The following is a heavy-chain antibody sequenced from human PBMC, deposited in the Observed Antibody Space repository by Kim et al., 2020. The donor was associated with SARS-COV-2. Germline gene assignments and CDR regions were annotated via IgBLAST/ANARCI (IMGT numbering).Heavy chain of an antibody. J-gene: IGHJ4*02. CDR1: GYTFTSYY. D-gene: IGHD3-10*01. CDR2: INPSGGST. Sequence: ASVKVSCKASGYTFTSYYMHWVRQAPGQGLEWMGIINPSGGSTSYAQKFQGRVTMTRDTSTSTVYMELSSLRSEDTAVYYCARGRVRGVIITSKFASEFDYWGQGTLVTVSS. CDR3: ARGRVRGVIITSKFASEFDY. V-gene: IGHV1-46*01.